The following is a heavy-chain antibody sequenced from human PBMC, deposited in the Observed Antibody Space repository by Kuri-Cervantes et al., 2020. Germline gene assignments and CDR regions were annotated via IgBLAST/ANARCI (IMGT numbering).Heavy chain of an antibody. CDR1: GYTFTDYY. CDR2: INTNSGAT. CDR3: ARECHCDS. J-gene: IGHJ4*02. V-gene: IGHV1-2*04. Sequence: ASVKVSCKASGYTFTDYYIHWVRQAPGQGLEWMGWINTNSGATNYAQKFQGCVTMTRDTSISTAYMELSRLTSDDTAVYYCARECHCDSWGQGTLVTVSS.